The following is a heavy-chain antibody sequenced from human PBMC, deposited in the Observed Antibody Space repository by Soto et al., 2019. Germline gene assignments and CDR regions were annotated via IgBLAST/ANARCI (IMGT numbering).Heavy chain of an antibody. CDR2: ISAYNGNT. CDR1: GYTFTSYG. CDR3: ARVTNYYDSRGYNRHFDY. Sequence: GASVKVSCKASGYTFTSYGISWVRQAPGQGLEWMGWISAYNGNTNYAQKLQGRVTMTTDTSTSTAYMELRSLRSDDTAVYYCARVTNYYDSRGYNRHFDYWGQEPWSPSPQ. V-gene: IGHV1-18*01. J-gene: IGHJ4*01. D-gene: IGHD3-22*01.